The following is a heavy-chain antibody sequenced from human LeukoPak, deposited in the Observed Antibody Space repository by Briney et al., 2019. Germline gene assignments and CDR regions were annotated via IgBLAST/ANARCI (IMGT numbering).Heavy chain of an antibody. CDR1: AASISNYY. D-gene: IGHD3-22*01. V-gene: IGHV4-4*09. J-gene: IGHJ4*02. CDR3: ASPRSGYRYTFDY. CDR2: ISTSGST. Sequence: PSETLSLTCAVSAASISNYYWSWIRQAPGKGLEWIGYISTSGSTNYNPSLKSRVSISLDTSKNRFSLNLNFVTAADTAVYYCASPRSGYRYTFDYWGQGALVTVSS.